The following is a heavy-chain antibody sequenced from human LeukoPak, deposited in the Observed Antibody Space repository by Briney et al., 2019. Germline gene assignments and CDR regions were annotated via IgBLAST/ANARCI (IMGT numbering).Heavy chain of an antibody. CDR2: LNSDGSIT. D-gene: IGHD2-15*01. V-gene: IGHV3-74*01. Sequence: GGSLRLSCAASGVSFTTYWMHWVRQAPGKGLVWVSRLNSDGSITDYADSVKGRFTISRDNAKNTLYLQMNSLRAEDTAVYYCARLGPTPYWGQGTLVTVPS. CDR1: GVSFTTYW. CDR3: ARLGPTPY. J-gene: IGHJ4*02.